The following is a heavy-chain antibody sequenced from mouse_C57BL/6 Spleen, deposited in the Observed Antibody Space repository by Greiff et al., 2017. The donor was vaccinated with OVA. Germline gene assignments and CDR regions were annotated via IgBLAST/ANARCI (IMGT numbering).Heavy chain of an antibody. D-gene: IGHD1-1*01. CDR1: GYTFTTYP. J-gene: IGHJ1*03. CDR3: ARGGGSSPYWYFDV. Sequence: VQLVESGAELVKPGASVKMSCKASGYTFTTYPIEWMKQNHGKSLEWIGNFHPYNDDTKYNEKFKGKATLTVEKSSSTVYLELSRLTSDDSAVYYCARGGGSSPYWYFDVWGTGTTVTVSS. CDR2: FHPYNDDT. V-gene: IGHV1-47*01.